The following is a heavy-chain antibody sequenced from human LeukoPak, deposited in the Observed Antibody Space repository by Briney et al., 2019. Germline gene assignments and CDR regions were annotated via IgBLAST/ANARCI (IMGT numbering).Heavy chain of an antibody. CDR1: GGSISSYY. CDR2: IYYSGST. Sequence: SETLSLTCTVSGGSISSYYWSWIRQPPGKGLEWIGYIYYSGSTNYNPSLKSRVTISVDTSKNQFSLKLSSVTAADTAVYYCARHSHGGNSNWFDPWGQGTLVTVSS. D-gene: IGHD4-23*01. V-gene: IGHV4-59*08. CDR3: ARHSHGGNSNWFDP. J-gene: IGHJ5*02.